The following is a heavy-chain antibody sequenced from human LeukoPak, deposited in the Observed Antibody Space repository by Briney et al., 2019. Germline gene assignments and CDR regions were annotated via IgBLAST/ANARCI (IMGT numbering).Heavy chain of an antibody. V-gene: IGHV3-30*02. Sequence: GGSLRLSCAASGFTFISYNMNWVRQAPGKGLEWVAFIRYDELQDYYADSVRGRFTISRDNSKSALYLQMGSLRPEDTAMYYCVRDFSNYVAFFDSWGQGVLVTVSS. D-gene: IGHD4-11*01. CDR1: GFTFISYN. CDR2: IRYDELQD. J-gene: IGHJ4*02. CDR3: VRDFSNYVAFFDS.